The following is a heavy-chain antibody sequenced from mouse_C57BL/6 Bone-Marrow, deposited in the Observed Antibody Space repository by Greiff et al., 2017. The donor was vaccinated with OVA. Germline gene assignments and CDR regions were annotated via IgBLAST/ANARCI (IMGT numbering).Heavy chain of an antibody. CDR1: GFTFSSYA. V-gene: IGHV5-4*01. CDR3: ARDEGSYYYGSSYGFFAY. D-gene: IGHD1-1*01. Sequence: DVKLVESGGGLVKPGGSLKLSCAASGFTFSSYAMSWVRQTPEKRLEWVATISDCGSYTYYPDNVKGRFTFSRDNAKNNLYLQLSHLKSEDTAMYYCARDEGSYYYGSSYGFFAYWGQGTLVTVSA. J-gene: IGHJ3*01. CDR2: ISDCGSYT.